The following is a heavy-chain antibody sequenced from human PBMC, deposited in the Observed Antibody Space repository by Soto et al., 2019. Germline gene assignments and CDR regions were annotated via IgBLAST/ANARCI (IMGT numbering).Heavy chain of an antibody. V-gene: IGHV4-61*01. D-gene: IGHD1-1*01. CDR2: IFFTGAT. J-gene: IGHJ6*02. Sequence: PSETLSLTCIVSGDSVTSGHYYWNWIRQPPGKGLEWIGHIFFTGATNYSPSLRNRVTMSVDTSKSQFSLNLTAVTAADSAIYYCARYKFPNGLDLWGQGTTVTVSS. CDR1: GDSVTSGHYY. CDR3: ARYKFPNGLDL.